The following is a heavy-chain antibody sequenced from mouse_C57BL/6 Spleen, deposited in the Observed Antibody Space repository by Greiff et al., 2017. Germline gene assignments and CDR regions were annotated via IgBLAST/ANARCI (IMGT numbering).Heavy chain of an antibody. D-gene: IGHD1-1*01. CDR3: ARSLGYGIPFAY. J-gene: IGHJ3*01. Sequence: QVQLQQSGPELVKPGASVKISCKASGYAFSSSWMNWVKQRPGQGLEWIGRIYPGDGDTNYNGKFKGKATLTADKSSSTAYMQLSSLPSEDSAVXFCARSLGYGIPFAYWGQGTLVTVSA. V-gene: IGHV1-82*01. CDR1: GYAFSSSW. CDR2: IYPGDGDT.